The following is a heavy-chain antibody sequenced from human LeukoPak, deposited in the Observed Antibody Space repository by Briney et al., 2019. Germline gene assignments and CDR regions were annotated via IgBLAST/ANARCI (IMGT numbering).Heavy chain of an antibody. CDR1: GFTFSSYA. D-gene: IGHD2-15*01. CDR3: AREGVGYYLDQ. V-gene: IGHV3-21*01. J-gene: IGHJ4*02. CDR2: IRGSSSYM. Sequence: PGGSLRLSCAASGFTFSSYAMSWVRQAPGKGLEWVSFIRGSSSYMYYADSVKGRFTISRDNAKNSLYLQMNNLRAEDTAVYYCAREGVGYYLDQWGQGTLVTVSS.